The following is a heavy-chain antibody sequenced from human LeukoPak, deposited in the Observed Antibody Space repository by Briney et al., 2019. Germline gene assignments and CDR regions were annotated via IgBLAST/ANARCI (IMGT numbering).Heavy chain of an antibody. CDR3: AREEYSSSSAWFDS. D-gene: IGHD6-6*01. CDR1: GFTFSSYE. CDR2: LTSSGSTK. J-gene: IGHJ5*01. V-gene: IGHV3-48*03. Sequence: PGGSLRLSCAASGFTFSSYEMNWVRQAPGKGLEWVSYLTSSGSTKYYADSVKGRFTISRDNAKNSLFLEMNSLRAEDTAVYYCAREEYSSSSAWFDSWGQGTLVTVSS.